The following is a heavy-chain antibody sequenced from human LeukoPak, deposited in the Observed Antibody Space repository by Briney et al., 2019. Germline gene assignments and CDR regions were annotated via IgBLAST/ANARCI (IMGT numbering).Heavy chain of an antibody. Sequence: GGSLRLSCAASGFIFSNDAMSWVRQAPGKGLEWVCSISNRGDRTYYAASVRGRLTISRDNSKNTLFLEMNSLRAEDTAVYYRATVVAVATAFDYWGQGTLVTVSS. CDR3: ATVVAVATAFDY. CDR1: GFIFSNDA. V-gene: IGHV3-23*01. CDR2: ISNRGDRT. D-gene: IGHD6-19*01. J-gene: IGHJ4*02.